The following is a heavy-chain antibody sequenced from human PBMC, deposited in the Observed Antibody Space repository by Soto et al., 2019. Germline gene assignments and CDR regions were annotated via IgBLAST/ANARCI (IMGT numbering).Heavy chain of an antibody. J-gene: IGHJ4*02. V-gene: IGHV4-31*03. CDR2: IYYSGST. CDR1: GGSISSGGYY. Sequence: SETLSLTCTVSGGSISSGGYYWSWIRQHPGKGLEWIGYIYYSGSTYYNPSLKSRVTISVDTSTNQFSLKLSSVTAADTAVYYCARGVPGSFHLYYWGQGTLVTVSS. CDR3: ARGVPGSFHLYY. D-gene: IGHD2-15*01.